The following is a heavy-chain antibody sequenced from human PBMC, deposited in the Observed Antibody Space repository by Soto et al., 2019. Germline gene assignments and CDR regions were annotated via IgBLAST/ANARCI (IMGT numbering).Heavy chain of an antibody. V-gene: IGHV3-23*01. J-gene: IGHJ4*02. CDR2: ASGSGAST. CDR1: GFTLTNYA. D-gene: IGHD3-10*01. Sequence: GGSLRLSCGASGFTLTNYAMSWVRQAPGKGLEWASTASGSGASTYYADSVKGRFTISRDNSKNTLYLQMKSLRIEDTAVYYCAKVAVRGVVVSNFDSWGQGTLVTVSS. CDR3: AKVAVRGVVVSNFDS.